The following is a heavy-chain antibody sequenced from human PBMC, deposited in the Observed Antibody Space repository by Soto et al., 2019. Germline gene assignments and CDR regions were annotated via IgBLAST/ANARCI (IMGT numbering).Heavy chain of an antibody. CDR3: ARGGLRKRIEVAGKSL. CDR2: IYYSGST. D-gene: IGHD6-19*01. CDR1: GGSISSYY. V-gene: IGHV4-59*01. J-gene: IGHJ4*02. Sequence: SETLSLTCTVSGGSISSYYWSWIRQPPGKGLEWIGYIYYSGSTNYNPSLKSRVTISVDTSKNQFSLKLSSVAAADTAVYYCARGGLRKRIEVAGKSLWGQGTLVTVSS.